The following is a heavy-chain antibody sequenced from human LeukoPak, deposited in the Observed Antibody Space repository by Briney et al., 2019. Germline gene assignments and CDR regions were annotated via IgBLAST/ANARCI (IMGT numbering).Heavy chain of an antibody. J-gene: IGHJ4*02. D-gene: IGHD3-22*01. CDR2: IRFDGRNQ. Sequence: GGSLRLSCVASGFTFSRFGIHWVRQAPGKGLEWVAYIRFDGRNQYYGDSVKGRLTISRDNSNNTLYLQMNSLRPEDTAVYYCAKSFYYDSSGYSDYWGQGTLVIVSS. CDR3: AKSFYYDSSGYSDY. CDR1: GFTFSRFG. V-gene: IGHV3-30*02.